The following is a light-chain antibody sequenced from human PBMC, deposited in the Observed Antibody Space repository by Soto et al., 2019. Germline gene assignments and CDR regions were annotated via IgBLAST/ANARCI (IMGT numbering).Light chain of an antibody. J-gene: IGKJ2*01. Sequence: EIVLTQSPGTLSLSPGDRATLSGRASQSVSSSDFAWYQQKAAQAPRLLIYGASSRATGNPDWFSGSGSGTDFTLTISRLEPEHFAVYSCQQYGSSPLYTFGQGTKLE. CDR2: GAS. V-gene: IGKV3-20*01. CDR1: QSVSSSD. CDR3: QQYGSSPLYT.